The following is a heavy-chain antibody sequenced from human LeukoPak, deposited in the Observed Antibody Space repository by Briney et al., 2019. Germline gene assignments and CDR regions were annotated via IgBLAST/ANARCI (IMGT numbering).Heavy chain of an antibody. V-gene: IGHV3-23*01. Sequence: GGSLRLSCAVSRFTLSTYAMTWVRQAPGKGLEWVSTIGGGGAGTYYADSVKGRFTISRDSSKDTLYLQMNSLRAEDTAVYYCAKTHGDYVYYFFYAMDVWGQGTTVTVSS. D-gene: IGHD4-17*01. CDR1: RFTLSTYA. CDR2: IGGGGAGT. CDR3: AKTHGDYVYYFFYAMDV. J-gene: IGHJ6*02.